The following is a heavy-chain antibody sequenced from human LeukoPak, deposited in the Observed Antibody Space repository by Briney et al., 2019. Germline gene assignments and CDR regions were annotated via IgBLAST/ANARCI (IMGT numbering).Heavy chain of an antibody. Sequence: GASVKVSCKTSGYTFTTYAISWVRQAPGQGLEWMGIINPSGGGTSYARKFQGRVTMTRDMSTSTVYMELNSLTSEDTAVYYCARAWEAVAGNYGVIDYWGQGTLVTVSS. CDR3: ARAWEAVAGNYGVIDY. CDR1: GYTFTTYA. V-gene: IGHV1-46*01. CDR2: INPSGGGT. J-gene: IGHJ4*02. D-gene: IGHD1-7*01.